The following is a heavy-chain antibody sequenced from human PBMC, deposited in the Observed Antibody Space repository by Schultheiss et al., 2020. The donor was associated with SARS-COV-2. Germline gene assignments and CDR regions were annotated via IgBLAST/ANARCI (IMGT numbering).Heavy chain of an antibody. J-gene: IGHJ6*02. CDR3: ARVMRYSSSWYISDYYYGMDV. Sequence: SETLSLTCVVYGGSFSGYYWSWIRQPPGKGLEWIGEINHSGSTNYNPSLKSRVTISVDTSKNQFSLKLSSVTAADTAVYYCARVMRYSSSWYISDYYYGMDVWGQGTTVTVSS. V-gene: IGHV4-34*01. CDR1: GGSFSGYY. D-gene: IGHD6-13*01. CDR2: INHSGST.